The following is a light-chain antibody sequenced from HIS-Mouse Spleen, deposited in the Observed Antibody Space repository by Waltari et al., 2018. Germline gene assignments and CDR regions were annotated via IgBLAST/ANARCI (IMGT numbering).Light chain of an antibody. CDR2: DAS. Sequence: EIVLTQSPATLSLSPGERATLSCRASQSVSSYLDWYQQKPGQAPRLLIYDASNRATGIPARFSGSGSGTDFTLTISSLEPEDFAVYYCQQRSNWPPPTFGGGTKVEIK. V-gene: IGKV3-11*01. J-gene: IGKJ4*01. CDR1: QSVSSY. CDR3: QQRSNWPPPT.